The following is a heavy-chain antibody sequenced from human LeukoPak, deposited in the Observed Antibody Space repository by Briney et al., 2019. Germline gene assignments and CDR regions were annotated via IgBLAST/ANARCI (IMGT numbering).Heavy chain of an antibody. CDR1: GGSISIYY. V-gene: IGHV4-59*07. Sequence: ADTLSLPCSVSGGSISIYYGRWIRHPPGKGLEGIGYIYYSGSSNYNPPRRGQVTISVATSKNQFSLKLSSVAAADTAVYYCASSPRSLRFLEWLPDAFDIWGQGTMVTVSS. CDR2: IYYSGSS. D-gene: IGHD3-3*01. J-gene: IGHJ3*02. CDR3: ASSPRSLRFLEWLPDAFDI.